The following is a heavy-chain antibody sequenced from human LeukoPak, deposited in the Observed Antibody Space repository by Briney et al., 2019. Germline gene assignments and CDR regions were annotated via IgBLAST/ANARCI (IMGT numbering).Heavy chain of an antibody. CDR2: IYSSGTT. D-gene: IGHD6-19*01. Sequence: PSETLSLTCTVSGDSISGYFWSRIRQPPGKGLEWIGYIYSSGTTNYNPPLKSRVSISVDTSKNQFSLKLTSVTAADTAVYYCARGSGWYPYWGQGTLVTVSS. CDR3: ARGSGWYPY. CDR1: GDSISGYF. V-gene: IGHV4-59*01. J-gene: IGHJ4*02.